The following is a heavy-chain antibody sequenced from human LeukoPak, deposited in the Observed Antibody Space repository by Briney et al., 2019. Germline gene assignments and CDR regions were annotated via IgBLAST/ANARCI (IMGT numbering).Heavy chain of an antibody. CDR2: ISSSGGCT. J-gene: IGHJ4*02. CDR3: AKDHEGGRWDYFDY. V-gene: IGHV3-23*01. Sequence: GGSLRLSCAASGLTFSNYAMSWVRQAPGKGLEWVSTISSSGGCTNYVDSVKGRFTISRDNSKNTLYLQMNSLRAEDTAVYYCAKDHEGGRWDYFDYWGQGTLVTVSS. CDR1: GLTFSNYA. D-gene: IGHD3-16*01.